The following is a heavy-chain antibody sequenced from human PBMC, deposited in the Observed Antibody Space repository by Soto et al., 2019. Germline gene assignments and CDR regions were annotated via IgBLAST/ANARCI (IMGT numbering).Heavy chain of an antibody. V-gene: IGHV2-5*02. Sequence: QITLKESGPTLVKPTQTLTLTCTFPGFSFNSIGEGVGWIRQPPGKALEWLALIYWDDDKSYSPSLKSRLTITKDTSKNQVVVTMTNMDPADTATYYCVQSRCGGDCLQSYSSHSYYGLDVWGQGTTVTVSS. CDR2: IYWDDDK. D-gene: IGHD2-21*02. J-gene: IGHJ6*02. CDR3: VQSRCGGDCLQSYSSHSYYGLDV. CDR1: GFSFNSIGEG.